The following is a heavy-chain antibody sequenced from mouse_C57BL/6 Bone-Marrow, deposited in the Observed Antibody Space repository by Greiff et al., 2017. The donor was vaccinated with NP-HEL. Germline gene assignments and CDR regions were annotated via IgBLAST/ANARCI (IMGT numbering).Heavy chain of an antibody. CDR3: ARNGGWLLPFDY. J-gene: IGHJ2*01. V-gene: IGHV2-2*01. D-gene: IGHD2-3*01. CDR2: IWSGGST. Sequence: QVQLKESGPGLVQPSQSLSITCTVSGFSLTSYGVHWVRQSPGKGLAWLGVIWSGGSTDYNAAFISRLSISKDNSKSQVFFKMNSLQADDTAIYYCARNGGWLLPFDYWGQGTTLTVSS. CDR1: GFSLTSYG.